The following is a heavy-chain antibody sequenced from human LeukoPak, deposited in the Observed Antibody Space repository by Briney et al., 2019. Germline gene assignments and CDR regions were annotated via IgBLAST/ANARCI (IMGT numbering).Heavy chain of an antibody. V-gene: IGHV4-34*01. D-gene: IGHD2-2*01. J-gene: IGHJ4*02. CDR2: INHSGST. CDR1: GGSFSGYC. Sequence: PSETLSLTCAVYGGSFSGYCWSWIRQPPGKGLEWIGEINHSGSTNYNPSLKSRVTISVDTSKNQFSLKLSSVTAADTAVYYCARPKPYCSSTSCSDYWGQGTLVTVSS. CDR3: ARPKPYCSSTSCSDY.